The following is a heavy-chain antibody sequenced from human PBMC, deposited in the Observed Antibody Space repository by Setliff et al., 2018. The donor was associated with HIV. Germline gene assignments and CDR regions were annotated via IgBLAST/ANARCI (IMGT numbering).Heavy chain of an antibody. CDR3: AKLAPSYSSGKDDF. D-gene: IGHD6-19*01. CDR1: GFTLSSNW. J-gene: IGHJ4*02. CDR2: INEDGKTT. V-gene: IGHV3-74*01. Sequence: PGGSLRLSCAGSGFTLSSNWMHWVRHAPGEGLVWVSRINEDGKTTNYADSVKGRFTISRDNSTNTLYLQMNSLRPEDTAIYYCAKLAPSYSSGKDDFWGQGTLVTVSS.